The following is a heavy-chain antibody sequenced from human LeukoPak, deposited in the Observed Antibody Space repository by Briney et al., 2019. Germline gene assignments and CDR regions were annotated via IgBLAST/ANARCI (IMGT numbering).Heavy chain of an antibody. CDR1: GFTSSDYW. V-gene: IGHV3-7*01. D-gene: IGHD1-26*01. CDR2: TNENGGAQ. Sequence: GGSLRLSCAASGFTSSDYWMAWVRQAPGKGLEWVGNTNENGGAQFYMDSVKGRFTVTRDNAKNSVYLQMESLGVDDSGVYYCTTGGSHGHWGRGVLVTVSS. CDR3: TTGGSHGH. J-gene: IGHJ4*02.